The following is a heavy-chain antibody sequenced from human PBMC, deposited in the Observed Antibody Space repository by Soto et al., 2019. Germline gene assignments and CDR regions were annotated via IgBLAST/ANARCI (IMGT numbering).Heavy chain of an antibody. D-gene: IGHD3-10*01. CDR2: ISAYNGNT. CDR1: GYTFTSYG. CDR3: ARDYGFGELFDP. Sequence: QVQLVQSGAEVKKPGASVKVSCKASGYTFTSYGISWVRQAPGQGLEWMGWISAYNGNTNYAQKLQGRVTMTTDTTTSTAHSAMRSLRADDTAVYYCARDYGFGELFDPWGQGTLVTVSS. V-gene: IGHV1-18*01. J-gene: IGHJ5*02.